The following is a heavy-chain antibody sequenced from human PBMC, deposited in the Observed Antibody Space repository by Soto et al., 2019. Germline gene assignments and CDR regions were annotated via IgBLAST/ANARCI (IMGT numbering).Heavy chain of an antibody. J-gene: IGHJ5*02. D-gene: IGHD3-10*01. Sequence: PGGSLRLSCVASGFTFNKYWMYWVRQAPGKGLVWVSRINPDGSLSTHADSVKGRFTISRDNSKNTVFLQMNSLRAEDTAVYYCAKVGPYYSGSYMFRYNWFVPWGPGTLVTVSS. CDR2: INPDGSLS. CDR3: AKVGPYYSGSYMFRYNWFVP. CDR1: GFTFNKYW. V-gene: IGHV3-74*01.